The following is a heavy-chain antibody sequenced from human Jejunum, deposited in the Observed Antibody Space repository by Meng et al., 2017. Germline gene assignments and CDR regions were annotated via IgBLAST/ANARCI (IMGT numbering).Heavy chain of an antibody. CDR3: ARADGHKGVYDF. J-gene: IGHJ4*02. D-gene: IGHD5-24*01. CDR2: MSRSGST. V-gene: IGHV4-61*02. Sequence: CTVSGGSISSADYYWSWIRQPAGRGLEWIGRMSRSGSTNYNPSLKSRLTISGDTSKDQFSLRLSSVTAADTAVYYCARADGHKGVYDFWGQGTLVTVSS. CDR1: GGSISSADYY.